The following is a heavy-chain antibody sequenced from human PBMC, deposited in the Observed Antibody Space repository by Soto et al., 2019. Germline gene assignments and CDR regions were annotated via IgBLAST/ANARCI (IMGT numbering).Heavy chain of an antibody. CDR2: ISAYNGNT. CDR1: GYTFTSYG. CDR3: ARTLYGDNVDY. Sequence: ASVKVSCKASGYTFTSYGISWVRQAPGQGLEWMGWISAYNGNTNYAQKLQGRVTMTRNTSISTAYMELSSLRSEDTAVYCCARTLYGDNVDYWGQGTLVTVSS. D-gene: IGHD4-17*01. J-gene: IGHJ4*02. V-gene: IGHV1-18*01.